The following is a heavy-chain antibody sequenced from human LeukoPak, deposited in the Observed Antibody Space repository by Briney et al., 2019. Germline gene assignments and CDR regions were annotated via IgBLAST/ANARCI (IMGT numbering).Heavy chain of an antibody. D-gene: IGHD3-10*01. CDR1: GYTFSDYY. Sequence: ASVKVSCKASGYTFSDYYFHWVRQAPGQGLEWMGWINPNSGDTNYAQKFQGGVTMTRDTAINTAYLELHSLTSDDTAVYYCARDGVATVVPPSGELDLWGQGSLVIVS. J-gene: IGHJ4*02. CDR2: INPNSGDT. CDR3: ARDGVATVVPPSGELDL. V-gene: IGHV1-2*02.